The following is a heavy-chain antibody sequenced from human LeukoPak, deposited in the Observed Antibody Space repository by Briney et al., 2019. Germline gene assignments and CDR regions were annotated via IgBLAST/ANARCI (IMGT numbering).Heavy chain of an antibody. CDR1: GFIFSSYA. V-gene: IGHV3-23*01. D-gene: IGHD3-10*01. Sequence: GGSLRLSCAASGFIFSSYAMGWVRQAPGKGLEWVSAISGNVENTYYADSVKGRFSISRDNSRNTVYLQMNSLRPEDTAVYYCANQRGGYWGQGTLVTVSS. CDR2: ISGNVENT. CDR3: ANQRGGY. J-gene: IGHJ4*02.